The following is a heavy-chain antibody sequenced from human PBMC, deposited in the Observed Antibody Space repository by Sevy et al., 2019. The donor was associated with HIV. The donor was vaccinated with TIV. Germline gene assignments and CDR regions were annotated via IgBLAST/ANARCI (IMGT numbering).Heavy chain of an antibody. CDR1: GFTLNNYW. J-gene: IGHJ4*02. V-gene: IGHV3-7*01. D-gene: IGHD6-13*01. CDR2: IKQDGSVK. CDR3: VRAIAADGSF. Sequence: GGSLRLSCAASGFTLNNYWMNWVRQAPGKGLELVAKIKQDGSVKYYVDSVKGRFTISRDNARNLVFLQMNSLRVEDTDLYYCVRAIAADGSFWGQGTLVTVSS.